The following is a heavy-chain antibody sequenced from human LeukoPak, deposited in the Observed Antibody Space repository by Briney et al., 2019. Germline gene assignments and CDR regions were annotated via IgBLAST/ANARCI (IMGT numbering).Heavy chain of an antibody. CDR3: TSDYYYRMDV. Sequence: PGGSLRLSCAASGFTFSDNWMHWVRQAPGKGLVWVSRIEGDGSGTVYADSVKGRFTISRDNAKNTRYLQMMRLRAEDTAVYYCTSDYYYRMDVWGKGTSVTVSS. V-gene: IGHV3-74*01. CDR2: IEGDGSGT. J-gene: IGHJ6*04. CDR1: GFTFSDNW.